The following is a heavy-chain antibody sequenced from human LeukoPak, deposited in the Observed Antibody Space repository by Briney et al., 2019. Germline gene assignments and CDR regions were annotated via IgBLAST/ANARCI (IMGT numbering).Heavy chain of an antibody. V-gene: IGHV3-30*02. Sequence: GGSLRLSCAASGFTFSSYGMHWVRQAPGKGLEWGAFIRYDGSNKYYADSVKGRFTISRDNSKNTLYLQMNSLRAEDTAVYYCAKDVSSSWYMDYWGQGTLVTVSS. CDR2: IRYDGSNK. CDR1: GFTFSSYG. D-gene: IGHD6-13*01. CDR3: AKDVSSSWYMDY. J-gene: IGHJ4*02.